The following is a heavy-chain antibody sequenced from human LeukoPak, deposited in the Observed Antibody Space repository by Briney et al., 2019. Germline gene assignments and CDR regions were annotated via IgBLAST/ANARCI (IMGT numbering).Heavy chain of an antibody. CDR1: GGSISSSSYY. Sequence: SETLSLTCTVSGGSISSSSYYWGWIRQPPGKGLEWIGSIYYTGNTYYNASLNRRVTISIDTSKNQISLRLTSVTATDTAMYYCARQTGSGLFTLPGGQGTLVTVSS. J-gene: IGHJ4*02. CDR2: IYYTGNT. V-gene: IGHV4-39*01. CDR3: ARQTGSGLFTLP. D-gene: IGHD3/OR15-3a*01.